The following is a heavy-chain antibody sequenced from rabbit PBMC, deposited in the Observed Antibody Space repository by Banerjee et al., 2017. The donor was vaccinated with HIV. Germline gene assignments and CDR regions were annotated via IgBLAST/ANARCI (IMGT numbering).Heavy chain of an antibody. CDR2: INIVTGKS. Sequence: QSLEESGGDLVKPGASLTLTCTASGVSFSSNHYMCWVRQAPGKGLEWIACINIVTGKSVYASWAKGRFIMFRTSSTTVTLQMTSLTAADTATYFCARDLVTVIGWNFNLWGPGTLVTVS. CDR1: GVSFSSNHY. J-gene: IGHJ4*01. D-gene: IGHD1-1*01. CDR3: ARDLVTVIGWNFNL. V-gene: IGHV1S40*01.